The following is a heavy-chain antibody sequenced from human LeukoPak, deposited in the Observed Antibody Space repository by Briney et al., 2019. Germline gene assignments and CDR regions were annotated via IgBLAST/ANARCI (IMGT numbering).Heavy chain of an antibody. V-gene: IGHV3-7*01. CDR3: ARDLRTADKYYYYGMDV. D-gene: IGHD1-1*01. Sequence: GGTLRLSCAASGFTFSSYWMSWVRQAPGKGLEWVANIKHDGSEKYYVDSVKGRFTISRDNAKNSLYLQMNSLRAEDTDVYYCARDLRTADKYYYYGMDVWGQGTTVTVSS. CDR2: IKHDGSEK. CDR1: GFTFSSYW. J-gene: IGHJ6*02.